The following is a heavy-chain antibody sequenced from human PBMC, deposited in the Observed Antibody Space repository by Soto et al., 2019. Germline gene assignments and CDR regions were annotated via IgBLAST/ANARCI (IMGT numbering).Heavy chain of an antibody. CDR3: ARERGGAWYLDY. CDR1: GFTFSSYW. J-gene: IGHJ4*02. CDR2: IKQDGSEK. D-gene: IGHD4-17*01. Sequence: EVHLVESGGGLVQPGGSLRLSCAASGFTFSSYWMSWVRQAPGKGLEWVANIKQDGSEKYYVDSVKGRFTISRDSAKNSLYMQMNSLRAEDTAVYYCARERGGAWYLDYWGQGTLVTVSS. V-gene: IGHV3-7*01.